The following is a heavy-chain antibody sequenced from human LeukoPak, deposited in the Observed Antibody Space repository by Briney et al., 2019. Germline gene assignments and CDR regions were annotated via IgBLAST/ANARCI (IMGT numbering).Heavy chain of an antibody. Sequence: GGSLRLSCAASGFTFSSYAMSWVRQAPGKGLEWVSAISGSGTSTYYADSVRGRFTISRDSSKNTLYLQMNSLRAEDTAVYYCARGIDTAMVTWEKDYYDSSGYHYFDYWGQGTLVTVSS. J-gene: IGHJ4*02. CDR3: ARGIDTAMVTWEKDYYDSSGYHYFDY. D-gene: IGHD3-22*01. CDR1: GFTFSSYA. CDR2: ISGSGTST. V-gene: IGHV3-23*01.